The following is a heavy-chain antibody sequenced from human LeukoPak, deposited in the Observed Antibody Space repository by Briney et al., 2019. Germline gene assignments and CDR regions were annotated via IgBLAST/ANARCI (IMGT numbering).Heavy chain of an antibody. CDR2: ISGSGGST. J-gene: IGHJ4*02. CDR1: GFTFSSYA. D-gene: IGHD2-2*01. V-gene: IGHV3-23*01. CDR3: AKGRCSSTSCSPSY. Sequence: GGSLRLSCAASGFTFSSYAMSWVRQAPGKGLEWVSAISGSGGSTYYADSVKGRFTTSRDNSKNTLYLQMNSLRAEDTAVYYCAKGRCSSTSCSPSYWGQGTLVTVSS.